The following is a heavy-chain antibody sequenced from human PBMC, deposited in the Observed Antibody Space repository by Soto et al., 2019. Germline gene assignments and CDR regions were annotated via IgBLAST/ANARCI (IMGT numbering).Heavy chain of an antibody. CDR2: ISYDGSNK. CDR3: ARVLRPHYYYYYYGMDV. Sequence: LRLSCAASGFTFSSYAMHWVRQAPGKGLEWVAVISYDGSNKYYADSVKGRFTISRDNSKNTLYLQMNSLRAEDTAVYYCARVLRPHYYYYYYGMDVWGQGTTVTVSS. D-gene: IGHD1-26*01. V-gene: IGHV3-30-3*01. CDR1: GFTFSSYA. J-gene: IGHJ6*02.